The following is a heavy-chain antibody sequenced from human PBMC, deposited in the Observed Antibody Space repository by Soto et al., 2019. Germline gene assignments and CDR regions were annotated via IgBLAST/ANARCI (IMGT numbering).Heavy chain of an antibody. J-gene: IGHJ4*02. V-gene: IGHV4-31*03. D-gene: IGHD6-19*01. CDR1: GGSISSGGYY. CDR3: ARDKAGPYYFDY. CDR2: IYYSGST. Sequence: SETLSLTCTVSGGSISSGGYYWSWIRQHPGKGLEWIGYIYYSGSTYYNPSLKSRVTISVDTSKNQFSLKLSSVTAADTAVYYCARDKAGPYYFDYWGQGTLVTISS.